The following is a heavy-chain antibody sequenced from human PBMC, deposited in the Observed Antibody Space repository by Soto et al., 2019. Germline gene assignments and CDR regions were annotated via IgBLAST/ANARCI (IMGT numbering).Heavy chain of an antibody. CDR2: ITSTGTYI. CDR1: GFTLRTYN. D-gene: IGHD4-17*01. CDR3: ARADPGDYFYYGMDV. V-gene: IGHV3-21*01. J-gene: IGHJ6*02. Sequence: PGGSLRLSCAASGFTLRTYNMNWVRQAPGKGLEWVSSITSTGTYIYYADSVKGRFTISRDNAKNSLYLQTNSLRAEDTAVYYCARADPGDYFYYGMDVWGQGTTVTVSS.